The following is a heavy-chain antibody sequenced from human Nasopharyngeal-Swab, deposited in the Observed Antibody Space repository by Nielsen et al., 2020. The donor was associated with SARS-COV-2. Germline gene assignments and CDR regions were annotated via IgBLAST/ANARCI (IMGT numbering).Heavy chain of an antibody. CDR2: ISGSGSTI. J-gene: IGHJ4*02. CDR3: ARGDDSSGFSITLDY. V-gene: IGHV3-48*03. CDR1: GLTFSSYE. D-gene: IGHD3-22*01. Sequence: GGSLRLSCAVSGLTFSSYEMNWVRQAPGKGLEWVSYISGSGSTIYYADSVKGRFTISRDNAKNSLYLQMNSLRAEDTAVYYCARGDDSSGFSITLDYWGQGTLVTVSS.